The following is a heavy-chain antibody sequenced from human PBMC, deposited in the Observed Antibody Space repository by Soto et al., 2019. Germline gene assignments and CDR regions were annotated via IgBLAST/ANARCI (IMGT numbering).Heavy chain of an antibody. CDR3: ARSGYSYGPNMD. D-gene: IGHD5-18*01. Sequence: LVQSGAEVKKPGSSVTVSCRAGRGSFSASGFSWVRQAPGQGLEWVGGFIPIFGTANYAQKFQDRVTMTADESTSTVYMELRSLRSEDTALYYCARSGYSYGPNMDWGQGTLVTVST. CDR1: RGSFSASG. J-gene: IGHJ4*02. V-gene: IGHV1-69*01. CDR2: FIPIFGTA.